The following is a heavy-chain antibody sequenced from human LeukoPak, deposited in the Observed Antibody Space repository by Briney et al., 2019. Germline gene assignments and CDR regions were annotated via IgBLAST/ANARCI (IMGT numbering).Heavy chain of an antibody. D-gene: IGHD6-13*01. J-gene: IGHJ4*02. CDR1: GFTVSSNY. CDR3: ARDLAAGTKGSGY. CDR2: IYTGGST. V-gene: IGHV3-53*01. Sequence: GGSLRLSCAASGFTVSSNYMNWVRQAPGKGLEWVSVIYTGGSTCYADSVKGRFTISRDNSKNTLYLQMNRLRAEDTAVYYCARDLAAGTKGSGYWGQGTLVTVSS.